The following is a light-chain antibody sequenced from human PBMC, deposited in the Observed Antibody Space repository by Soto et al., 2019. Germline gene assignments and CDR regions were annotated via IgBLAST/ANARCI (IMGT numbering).Light chain of an antibody. CDR3: QHRAGWPPALT. CDR2: NAS. Sequence: EIVLTQSPGTLSLSPGERATLSCRASESVSNSLAWYQHKPGQAPRLLIYNASNRATGIPARFSGSGSGTDFTLTISSLEPEDFAVYFCQHRAGWPPALTFGGGTNVDIK. CDR1: ESVSNS. J-gene: IGKJ4*01. V-gene: IGKV3-11*01.